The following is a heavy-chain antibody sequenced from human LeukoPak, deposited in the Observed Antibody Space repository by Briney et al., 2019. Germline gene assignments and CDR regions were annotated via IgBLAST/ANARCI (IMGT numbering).Heavy chain of an antibody. D-gene: IGHD1-1*01. CDR1: GFTFSNYW. CDR3: AGAPWKNVAFGM. V-gene: IGHV3-74*01. J-gene: IGHJ3*02. Sequence: PGGSLRLSCAASGFTFSNYWMHWVRQAPGKGLEWVSRISCDGSTKNYADSVKGRFTISRDNAKRTLFLQMNSLRGEDTAVYYCAGAPWKNVAFGMWGEGTMVSFS. CDR2: ISCDGSTK.